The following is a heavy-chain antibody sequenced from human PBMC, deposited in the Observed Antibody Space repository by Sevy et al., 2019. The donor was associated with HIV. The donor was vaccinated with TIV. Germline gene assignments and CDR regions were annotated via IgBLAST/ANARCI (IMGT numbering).Heavy chain of an antibody. CDR1: GFTVSDYA. CDR3: AKEGYRLPGADAIDI. Sequence: GGSLRLSCAASGFTVSDYAMTWVRQAPGKGLEWVSAISGSGDTTYYAESVKGRFTISRDNSRGTLYLQINSLRAEDTAIYFCAKEGYRLPGADAIDIWGQGTMVTVSS. CDR2: ISGSGDTT. J-gene: IGHJ3*02. D-gene: IGHD3-16*01. V-gene: IGHV3-23*01.